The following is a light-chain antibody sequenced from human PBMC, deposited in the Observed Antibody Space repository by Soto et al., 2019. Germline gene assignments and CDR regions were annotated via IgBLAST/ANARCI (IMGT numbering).Light chain of an antibody. V-gene: IGLV3-21*02. J-gene: IGLJ2*01. CDR1: NIGSKS. CDR2: GDS. CDR3: QVWDSSSDVV. Sequence: SYELTQPPSVSVAPGQTARITCGGNNIGSKSVHWYQQKPGQAPVLVVYGDSDRPSGIPERFSGSNSGNTATLTISRVEAGDEADYYCQVWDSSSDVVFGGGTKLTVL.